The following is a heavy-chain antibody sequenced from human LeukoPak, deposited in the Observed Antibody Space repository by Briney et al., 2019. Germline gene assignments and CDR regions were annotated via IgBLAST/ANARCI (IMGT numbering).Heavy chain of an antibody. CDR3: ARPVDYVRIGAFDI. CDR1: GGSFSGYY. CDR2: INHSGST. V-gene: IGHV4-34*01. D-gene: IGHD4-17*01. J-gene: IGHJ3*02. Sequence: SETLSPTCAVYGGSFSGYYWSWIRQPPGKGLEWIGEINHSGSTNYNPSLKSRVTISVDTSKNQFSLKLSSVTAADTAVYYCARPVDYVRIGAFDIWGQGTMVTVSS.